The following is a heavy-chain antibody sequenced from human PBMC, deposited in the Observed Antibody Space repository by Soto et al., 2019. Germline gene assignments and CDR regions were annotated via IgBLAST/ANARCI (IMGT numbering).Heavy chain of an antibody. Sequence: GGSLRLSCAGSGLTFRNDWLSWVRQAPGKGLAWVANINQDGSERYYVDSVRGRFTISRDNVENSLYLQLNSLRPEDTAVYYCAVYGYGVSAAAYWGQGTLVTVSS. J-gene: IGHJ4*02. V-gene: IGHV3-7*03. CDR1: GLTFRNDW. CDR2: INQDGSER. CDR3: AVYGYGVSAAAY. D-gene: IGHD4-17*01.